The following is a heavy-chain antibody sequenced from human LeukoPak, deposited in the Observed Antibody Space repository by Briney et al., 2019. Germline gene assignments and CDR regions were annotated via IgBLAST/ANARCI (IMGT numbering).Heavy chain of an antibody. Sequence: GESLKISCKGSGYSFTSYWIGWVRQMPGKGLEWMGIIYPGDSDARYSPSFQGQVTISADKSISTAYLQWSSLKASDTAMHYCARIALYYDSSGYYPTGYWYFDLWGRGTLVTVSS. J-gene: IGHJ2*01. V-gene: IGHV5-51*01. D-gene: IGHD3-22*01. CDR3: ARIALYYDSSGYYPTGYWYFDL. CDR1: GYSFTSYW. CDR2: IYPGDSDA.